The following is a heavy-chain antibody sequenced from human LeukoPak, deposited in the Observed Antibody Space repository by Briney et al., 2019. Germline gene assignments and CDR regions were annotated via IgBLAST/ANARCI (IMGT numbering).Heavy chain of an antibody. D-gene: IGHD4-17*01. CDR3: ARHWGHYGDYGGFDS. CDR2: IYPGDYET. V-gene: IGHV5-51*01. Sequence: GESLKISCKSSGYSFINYWVGWVRQMPGKGLEWMGIIYPGDYETRYSPSFQGQVTISVDKSISTAYLQWSSLKAPDTAMYYCARHWGHYGDYGGFDSWGQGTLVTVSS. J-gene: IGHJ4*02. CDR1: GYSFINYW.